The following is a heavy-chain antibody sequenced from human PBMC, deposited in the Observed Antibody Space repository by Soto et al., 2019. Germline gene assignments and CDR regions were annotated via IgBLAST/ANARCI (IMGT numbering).Heavy chain of an antibody. J-gene: IGHJ6*04. Sequence: EVQVVESGGGLVQPGGSLRLSCAASGFTVSSYYMSWVRQAPGKGLEWVSVLYTGGSTYYADSVNGRFTISRHNSENTLYLKMNSLRVEDTAVYYCARGDLTDVWCKGTTVTVSS. CDR1: GFTVSSYY. CDR3: ARGDLTDV. CDR2: LYTGGST. V-gene: IGHV3-53*04.